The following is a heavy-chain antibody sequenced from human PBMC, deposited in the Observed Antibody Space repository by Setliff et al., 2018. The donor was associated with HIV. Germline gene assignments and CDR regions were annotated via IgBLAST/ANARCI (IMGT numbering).Heavy chain of an antibody. CDR1: SDSITTYY. CDR3: ARGRSRGLDY. CDR2: IFTSGST. J-gene: IGHJ4*02. Sequence: SETLSLTCSVSSDSITTYYWTWIRQPVGKGLEWIGRIFTSGSTNYNPSLKSRVTMSFDRSKNQFSLRLTSMTAADTAVYYCARGRSRGLDYWGQGTPVTVYS. D-gene: IGHD2-2*01. V-gene: IGHV4-4*07.